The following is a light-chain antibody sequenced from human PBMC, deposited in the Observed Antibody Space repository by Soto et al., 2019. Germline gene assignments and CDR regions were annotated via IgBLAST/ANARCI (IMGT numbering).Light chain of an antibody. CDR1: QGTNHY. Sequence: DIEMTQSPSSLSASIGDRVTITCRASQGTNHYLAWFQQKPGKAQKSLISAASSLQSGVPSRFSGSGSGSDFTLTISSLQPEDFATYYCQQYKTYPFTFGQGTRLEIK. J-gene: IGKJ5*01. CDR3: QQYKTYPFT. CDR2: AAS. V-gene: IGKV1-16*01.